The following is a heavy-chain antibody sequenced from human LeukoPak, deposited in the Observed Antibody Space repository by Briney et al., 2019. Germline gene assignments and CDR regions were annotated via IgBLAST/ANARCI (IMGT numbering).Heavy chain of an antibody. CDR2: INHSGST. CDR1: GGSFSGYY. CDR3: ATSPYCSGGSCYSNYYYYGMDV. J-gene: IGHJ6*02. Sequence: SETLSLTCAVYGGSFSGYYWSWIRQPPGKGLEWIGEINHSGSTNYNPSLKSRVTISVDTSKNQFSLKLSSVTAADTAVYYCATSPYCSGGSCYSNYYYYGMDVWGQGTTVTVSS. V-gene: IGHV4-34*01. D-gene: IGHD2-15*01.